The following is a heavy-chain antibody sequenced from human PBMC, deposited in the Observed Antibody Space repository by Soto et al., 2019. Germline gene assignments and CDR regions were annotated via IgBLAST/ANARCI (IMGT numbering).Heavy chain of an antibody. J-gene: IGHJ6*02. CDR2: IFPGDSDT. CDR1: GYIFSNYW. D-gene: IGHD6-13*01. CDR3: ARVKTGNPGYYAMDV. V-gene: IGHV5-51*01. Sequence: GASLKISCKASGYIFSNYWIGWVRQMPGKGLEWMGMIFPGDSDTRYSPSFQGQVTMSAGKSINTAYLQWNDLKASDTAIYYCARVKTGNPGYYAMDVWGQGMLVTVSS.